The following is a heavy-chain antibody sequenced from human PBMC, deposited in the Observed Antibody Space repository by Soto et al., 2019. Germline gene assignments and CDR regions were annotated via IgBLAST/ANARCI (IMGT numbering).Heavy chain of an antibody. J-gene: IGHJ6*02. V-gene: IGHV3-33*01. CDR1: GFTFSSYG. CDR3: ARDFARYDILTRHYYYYYGMDV. CDR2: IWYDGSNK. Sequence: QVQLVESGGGVVQPGRSLRLSCAASGFTFSSYGMHWVRQAPGKGLEWVAVIWYDGSNKYYADSVKGRFTISRDNSKNTLYLQMNSLRAEDTAVYYCARDFARYDILTRHYYYYYGMDVWGQGTTVTVSS. D-gene: IGHD3-9*01.